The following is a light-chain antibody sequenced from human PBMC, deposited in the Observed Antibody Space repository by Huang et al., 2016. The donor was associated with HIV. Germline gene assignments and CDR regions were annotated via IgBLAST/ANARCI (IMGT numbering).Light chain of an antibody. CDR2: AAS. J-gene: IGKJ2*01. CDR1: QSITSY. Sequence: DIQMTQSPSSLSASIGDRVTITCRASQSITSYLNWYQQKPGKAPKLLIYAASSLQSGVPSRFSGSGSGTDFTLTISSLQPEDFATYYCQQGYSPHTFGQGTKLEIK. CDR3: QQGYSPHT. V-gene: IGKV1-39*01.